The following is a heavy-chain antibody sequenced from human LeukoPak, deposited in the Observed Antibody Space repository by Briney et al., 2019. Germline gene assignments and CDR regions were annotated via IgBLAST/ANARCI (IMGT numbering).Heavy chain of an antibody. D-gene: IGHD3-10*01. V-gene: IGHV4-39*01. Sequence: PTETLSLTCSVSAGSTSSSSYYCGWIRQPPGRGLEWIGSTYYSGRTYYNPSLKRRVTISVDTSKKPFSLKRSTLTAADTALYYCARFRSDVRVGGRLYFQRWGRGTLVTVSS. J-gene: IGHJ1*01. CDR2: TYYSGRT. CDR1: AGSTSSSSYY. CDR3: ARFRSDVRVGGRLYFQR.